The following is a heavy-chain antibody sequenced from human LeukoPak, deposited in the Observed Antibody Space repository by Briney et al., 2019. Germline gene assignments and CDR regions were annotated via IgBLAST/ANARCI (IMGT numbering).Heavy chain of an antibody. J-gene: IGHJ4*02. V-gene: IGHV1-69*01. CDR3: ARDRSSSSSEFDY. Sequence: SVKVSCKASGGTFSSYAISWVRQAPGQGLEWMGGIIPIFGTANYAQKFQGRVTITADESTSTAYMELSSLRSEDTAVYYCARDRSSSSSEFDYWGQGTLVTVSS. CDR2: IIPIFGTA. D-gene: IGHD6-6*01. CDR1: GGTFSSYA.